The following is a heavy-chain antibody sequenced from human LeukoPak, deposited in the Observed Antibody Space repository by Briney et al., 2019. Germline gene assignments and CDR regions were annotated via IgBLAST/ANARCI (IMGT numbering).Heavy chain of an antibody. CDR3: AKGDCSGGSCYSPFDY. J-gene: IGHJ4*02. Sequence: SVKVSCKASGGTFSSYAISWVRQAPGQGLEWMGGFIPIFGTANYAQKFQGRVTITTDESTSTAYMELSSLRSEDTAVYYCAKGDCSGGSCYSPFDYWGQGTLVTVSS. V-gene: IGHV1-69*05. CDR2: FIPIFGTA. D-gene: IGHD2-15*01. CDR1: GGTFSSYA.